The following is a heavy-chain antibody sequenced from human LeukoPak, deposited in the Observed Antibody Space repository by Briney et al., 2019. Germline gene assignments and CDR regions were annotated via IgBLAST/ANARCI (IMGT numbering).Heavy chain of an antibody. D-gene: IGHD6-19*01. J-gene: IGHJ4*02. V-gene: IGHV4-39*07. CDR2: IYYSGST. CDR3: ARAPGVSSGWYFNY. Sequence: SETLSLTCAVSGGSISSNSYYWGWIRQPPGKGLEWIGSIYYSGSTNYNPSLKSRVTISVDTSKNQFSLKLSSVTAADTAVYYCARAPGVSSGWYFNYWGQGTLVTVSS. CDR1: GGSISSNSYY.